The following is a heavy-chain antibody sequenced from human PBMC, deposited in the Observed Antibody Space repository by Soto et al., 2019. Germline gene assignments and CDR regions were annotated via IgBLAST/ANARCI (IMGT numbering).Heavy chain of an antibody. D-gene: IGHD3-3*01. V-gene: IGHV3-23*01. CDR1: GFTFSSYA. Sequence: GGSLRLSCAASGFTFSSYAMSWVRQAPGKGLEWVSAISGSGGSTYYADSVKGRFTISRDNSKNTLYLQMDSLRAEDTAVYYCANHYDFLSWFDPWGQGTLVTVSS. J-gene: IGHJ5*02. CDR2: ISGSGGST. CDR3: ANHYDFLSWFDP.